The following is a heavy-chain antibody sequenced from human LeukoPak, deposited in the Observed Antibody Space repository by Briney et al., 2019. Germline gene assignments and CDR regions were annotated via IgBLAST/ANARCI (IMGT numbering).Heavy chain of an antibody. CDR2: FYYRGST. CDR3: ARDWNGSGKAAINYYYYYYMDV. J-gene: IGHJ6*03. CDR1: GASISSYY. D-gene: IGHD3-10*01. V-gene: IGHV4-59*01. Sequence: PSETLSLTCTVSGASISSYYWSWIRQPPGKGLEWIGYFYYRGSTNYNPSLKSRVTISVDTSKNQFSLKLSSVTAADTAVYYCARDWNGSGKAAINYYYYYYMDVWGKGTTVTVSS.